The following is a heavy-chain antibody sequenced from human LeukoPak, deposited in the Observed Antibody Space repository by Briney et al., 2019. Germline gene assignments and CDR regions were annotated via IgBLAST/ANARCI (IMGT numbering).Heavy chain of an antibody. CDR2: INPKSGAA. CDR3: ARGAEAETSPLDF. Sequence: ASVKVPCKASGYIFSDYYMHWVRQAPGQGLEWLGWINPKSGAADYAQQFRGRVTMTRDTSINTDYMEVKRVTSDDTAVYYCARGAEAETSPLDFWGQGTLVIVS. V-gene: IGHV1-2*02. J-gene: IGHJ4*02. D-gene: IGHD6-13*01. CDR1: GYIFSDYY.